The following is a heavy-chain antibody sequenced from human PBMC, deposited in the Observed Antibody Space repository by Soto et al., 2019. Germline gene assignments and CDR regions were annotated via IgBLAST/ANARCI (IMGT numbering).Heavy chain of an antibody. V-gene: IGHV3-23*01. CDR1: GFIFSSYA. CDR2: ITGAGGST. D-gene: IGHD4-4*01. Sequence: GGSLRLSCAASGFIFSSYAMSWVRQAPGKGLEWIGAITGAGGSTYNADSVKGRFTISRDNSKKTVYLQVDSLRVEDTAVYYCAKGHSDSFGNYDYFGMDVWGQGTTVTVSS. J-gene: IGHJ6*02. CDR3: AKGHSDSFGNYDYFGMDV.